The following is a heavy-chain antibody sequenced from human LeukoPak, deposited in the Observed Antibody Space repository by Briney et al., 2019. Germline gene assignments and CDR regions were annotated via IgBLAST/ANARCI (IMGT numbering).Heavy chain of an antibody. Sequence: PGGSLRLSCAVSGFAFGSEAMSWVRQSPARGLEWVASISPGGGTTYYADYVKGRFIISRDNSNNTLFVQMNSLSAEDTAVYYCAKEGGWGVNVFDYWGQGTLVTVSS. J-gene: IGHJ4*02. CDR2: ISPGGGTT. D-gene: IGHD3-10*01. CDR3: AKEGGWGVNVFDY. CDR1: GFAFGSEA. V-gene: IGHV3-23*01.